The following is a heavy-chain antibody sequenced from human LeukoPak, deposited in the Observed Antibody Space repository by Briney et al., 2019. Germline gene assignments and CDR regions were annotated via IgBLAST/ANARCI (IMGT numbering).Heavy chain of an antibody. D-gene: IGHD4-17*01. CDR3: ARDSRSTFQGNGDYQIIDV. J-gene: IGHJ6*01. CDR1: GFTFSSYW. Sequence: PGGSLRLSCAASGFTFSSYWMGWVRQAPGKGQEWVGNIKEDGREKYFVDFVKGRFTISRDNAKNSLYLQMSSLRADVTAVYCCARDSRSTFQGNGDYQIIDVWGKGTSVTVSS. V-gene: IGHV3-7*01. CDR2: IKEDGREK.